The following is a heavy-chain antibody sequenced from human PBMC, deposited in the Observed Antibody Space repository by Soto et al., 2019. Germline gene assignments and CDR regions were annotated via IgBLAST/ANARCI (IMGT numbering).Heavy chain of an antibody. CDR3: ARVYYDSSGKTFPTY. Sequence: EVQLVESGGGLVQPGGSLRLSCAASGFTLINYWMHWVRQAPGKGLVWVSGINTDGSNTNYADSVKGRFTISRDNAKNTLSLQMNSLRAEDTAVYYCARVYYDSSGKTFPTYWGRGTLGTVSS. J-gene: IGHJ4*01. V-gene: IGHV3-74*01. CDR2: INTDGSNT. CDR1: GFTLINYW. D-gene: IGHD3-22*01.